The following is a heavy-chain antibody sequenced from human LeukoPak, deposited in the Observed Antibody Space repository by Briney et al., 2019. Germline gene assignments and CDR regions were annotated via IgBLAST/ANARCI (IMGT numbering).Heavy chain of an antibody. CDR1: GFTFDDYA. D-gene: IGHD3-22*01. CDR2: ISWNSGSI. CDR3: AKDYDSSGYSTFGFDY. Sequence: GRPLRLSCAASGFTFDDYAMHWVRQAPGKGLEWVSGISWNSGSIGYADSVKGRFTISRDNAKNSLYLQMNSLRAEDTALYYCAKDYDSSGYSTFGFDYWGQGTLVTVSS. V-gene: IGHV3-9*01. J-gene: IGHJ4*02.